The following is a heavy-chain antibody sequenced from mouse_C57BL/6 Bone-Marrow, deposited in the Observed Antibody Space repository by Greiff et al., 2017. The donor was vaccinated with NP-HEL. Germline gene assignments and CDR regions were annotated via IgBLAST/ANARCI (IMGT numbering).Heavy chain of an antibody. CDR2: IYPGDGDT. D-gene: IGHD1-1*01. CDR1: GYAFSSSW. V-gene: IGHV1-82*01. J-gene: IGHJ1*03. CDR3: ARSYYYGSSYWYFDV. Sequence: QVQLQQSGPELVKPGASVKISCKASGYAFSSSWMNWVKQRPGKGLEWIGRIYPGDGDTNYNGKFKGKATLTADKSSSTAYMQLSSLTSEDSAVYFWARSYYYGSSYWYFDVWGTGTTVTVSS.